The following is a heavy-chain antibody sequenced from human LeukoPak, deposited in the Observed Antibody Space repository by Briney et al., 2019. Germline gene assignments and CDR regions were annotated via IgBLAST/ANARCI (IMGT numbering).Heavy chain of an antibody. CDR1: GGSISSSSYY. D-gene: IGHD2-15*01. V-gene: IGHV4-39*01. CDR2: IYYSGST. Sequence: SETLSLTCTVSGGSISSSSYYWGWIRQPPGKGLEWIGSIYYSGSTYYNPSLKSRVTISVDTSKNQFSLKLSSVTAADTAVYYCARVDGEYCSGGSCYRADYWGQGTLVTVSS. J-gene: IGHJ4*02. CDR3: ARVDGEYCSGGSCYRADY.